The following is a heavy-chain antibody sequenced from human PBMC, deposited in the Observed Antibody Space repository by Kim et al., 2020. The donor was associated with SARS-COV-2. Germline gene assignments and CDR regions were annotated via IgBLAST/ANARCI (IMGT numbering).Heavy chain of an antibody. CDR3: TTDWGHVGAFDI. CDR1: GFTFSNAW. Sequence: GGSLRLSCAASGFTFSNAWMSWVRQAPGKGLEWVGRIKSKTDGGTTDYAAPVKGRFTISRDDSKNTLYLQMNSLKTEDTAVYYCTTDWGHVGAFDIWGQGTMVTVSS. CDR2: IKSKTDGGTT. V-gene: IGHV3-15*01. D-gene: IGHD3-16*01. J-gene: IGHJ3*02.